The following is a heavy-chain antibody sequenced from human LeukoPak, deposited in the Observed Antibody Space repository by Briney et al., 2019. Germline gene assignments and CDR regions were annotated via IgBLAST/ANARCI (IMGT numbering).Heavy chain of an antibody. CDR2: ISTYNSNT. D-gene: IGHD1-1*01. CDR1: GYTFTTYG. CDR3: ARGGGQLERPRY. Sequence: ASVKVPCKASGYTFTTYGISWVRQAPGQGLEWMGWISTYNSNTNYAQKLQGRVTMTTDTSTSTAFMELRSLRSDDTAVYYCARGGGQLERPRYWGQGTLVTVSS. J-gene: IGHJ4*02. V-gene: IGHV1-18*01.